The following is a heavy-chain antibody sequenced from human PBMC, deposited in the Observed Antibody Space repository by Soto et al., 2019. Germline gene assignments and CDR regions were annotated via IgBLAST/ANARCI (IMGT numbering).Heavy chain of an antibody. Sequence: PGGSLRLSCAASGFTFSDYYMSWIRQAPGKGLEWVSYISSSGSTIYYADSVKGRFTISRDNAKNSLYLQMNSLRAEDTAVYYCARDFDIGDYVFHDVFDIWGQGTMVTVSS. CDR1: GFTFSDYY. CDR3: ARDFDIGDYVFHDVFDI. CDR2: ISSSGSTI. V-gene: IGHV3-11*01. J-gene: IGHJ3*02. D-gene: IGHD4-17*01.